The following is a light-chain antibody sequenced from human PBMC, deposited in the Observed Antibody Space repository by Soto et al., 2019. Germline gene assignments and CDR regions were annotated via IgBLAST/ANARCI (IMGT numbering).Light chain of an antibody. J-gene: IGKJ3*01. V-gene: IGKV1-39*01. Sequence: DIQMTQSPSSLSASVGDRVTITCRASQSISSYLNWYQQKPGKAPKLLNYAASSLQSGVPSRFSGSGSGTDFTLTISSLQPEDFATYYWQQSYSTPPGFTFGPGTRWIS. CDR3: QQSYSTPPGFT. CDR1: QSISSY. CDR2: AAS.